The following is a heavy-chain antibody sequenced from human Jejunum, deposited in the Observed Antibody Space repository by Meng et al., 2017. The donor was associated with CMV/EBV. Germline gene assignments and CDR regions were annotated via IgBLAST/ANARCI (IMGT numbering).Heavy chain of an antibody. CDR1: GGSFTAYY. CDR2: INHSGST. CDR3: ARGLGYGNNINYFDS. V-gene: IGHV4-34*01. J-gene: IGHJ4*02. D-gene: IGHD5-24*01. Sequence: YGGSFTAYYWSWIRQSPGKGLEWVGNINHSGSTNYNQSLKSRVLMSLDTSKNQFSLRLTSVTAADTALYYCARGLGYGNNINYFDSWGQGILVTVSS.